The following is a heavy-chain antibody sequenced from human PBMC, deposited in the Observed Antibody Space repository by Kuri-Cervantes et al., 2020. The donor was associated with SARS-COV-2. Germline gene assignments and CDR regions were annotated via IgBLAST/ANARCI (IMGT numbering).Heavy chain of an antibody. Sequence: ESLKISCAVSGYSISSGYYWGWIRQPPGKGLEWIGSIYHSGSTYYNPSLKSRVTISVDTSKNQFSLKLSSVTAADTAVYYCARLSRRYCSSTSCTPYYFDYWGQGTLVTVSS. D-gene: IGHD2-2*01. J-gene: IGHJ4*02. CDR1: GYSISSGYY. CDR2: IYHSGST. CDR3: ARLSRRYCSSTSCTPYYFDY. V-gene: IGHV4-38-2*01.